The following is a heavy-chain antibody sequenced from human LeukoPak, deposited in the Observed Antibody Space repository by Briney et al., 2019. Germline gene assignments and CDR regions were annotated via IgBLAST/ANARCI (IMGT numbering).Heavy chain of an antibody. D-gene: IGHD3-22*01. CDR2: ISSNGGST. Sequence: PGGSLRLSCSASGFTFSSYAMHWVRQAPGKGLEYVSAISSNGGSTYYADSVKGRFTISRDNSKNTLYLQMSSLRAEDTAVYYCVKGPYYYDSSGYPDYWGQATVVTVSS. V-gene: IGHV3-64D*09. CDR1: GFTFSSYA. J-gene: IGHJ4*02. CDR3: VKGPYYYDSSGYPDY.